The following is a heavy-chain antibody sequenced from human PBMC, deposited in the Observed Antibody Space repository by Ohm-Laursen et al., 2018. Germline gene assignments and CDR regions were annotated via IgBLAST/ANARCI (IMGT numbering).Heavy chain of an antibody. D-gene: IGHD6-6*01. CDR1: GGSISSYY. Sequence: GTLSLTCTVSGGSISSYYWSWIRQPPGKGLEWIGYIYYSGSTNYNPSLKSRVTISVDTSKNQFSLKLSSVTAADTAVYYCARDRSSSGLDPWGQGTLVTVSS. J-gene: IGHJ5*02. CDR2: IYYSGST. V-gene: IGHV4-59*01. CDR3: ARDRSSSGLDP.